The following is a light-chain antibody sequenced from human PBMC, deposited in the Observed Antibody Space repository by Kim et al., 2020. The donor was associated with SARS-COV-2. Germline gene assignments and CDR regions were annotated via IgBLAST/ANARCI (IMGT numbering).Light chain of an antibody. CDR2: DTH. CDR3: LLYYGGPRV. J-gene: IGLJ3*02. Sequence: ATVTLPCRSTPDSVSSHHYPFSFQQKPRPAPSTLFYDTHKRQSWTPTRFSGSLRGGEAALTLSSAQPEDEADYYCLLYYGGPRVFGGGTQLTVL. CDR1: PDSVSSHHY. V-gene: IGLV7-46*01.